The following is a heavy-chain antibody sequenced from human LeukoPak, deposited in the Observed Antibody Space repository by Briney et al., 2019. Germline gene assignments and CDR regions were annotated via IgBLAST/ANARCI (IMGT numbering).Heavy chain of an antibody. CDR3: ARTGYSSGWYRIDY. V-gene: IGHV1-2*02. J-gene: IGHJ4*02. CDR2: INPNSGGT. CDR1: GYTFTGYY. Sequence: GASVKVSCKASGYTFTGYYMHWVRQAPGQGLEWMGWINPNSGGTNYAQKFQGRVTMTGDTSISTAYMELSRLRSDDTAVYYCARTGYSSGWYRIDYWGQGTLVTVSS. D-gene: IGHD6-19*01.